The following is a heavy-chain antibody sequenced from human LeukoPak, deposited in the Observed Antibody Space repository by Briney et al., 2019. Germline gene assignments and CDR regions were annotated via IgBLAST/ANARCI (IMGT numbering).Heavy chain of an antibody. D-gene: IGHD3-10*01. Sequence: SGTLSLTCAVSGGSISSTSWWTWVRQSPGKGLEWIGEIYHSGSANYNPSLRSRVTISVDTSKNQFSLKLSSVTAADTAVYYCARESDYYYGSGSYSYRVDPWGQGTLVTVSS. J-gene: IGHJ5*02. CDR3: ARESDYYYGSGSYSYRVDP. CDR2: IYHSGSA. V-gene: IGHV4-4*02. CDR1: GGSISSTSW.